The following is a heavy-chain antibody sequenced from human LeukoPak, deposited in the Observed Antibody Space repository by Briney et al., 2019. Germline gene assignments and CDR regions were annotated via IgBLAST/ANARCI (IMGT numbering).Heavy chain of an antibody. CDR1: GGSMSSYY. D-gene: IGHD3-10*01. V-gene: IGHV4-59*08. CDR3: ARQAIGFGEFHFDY. CDR2: IYYSGST. J-gene: IGHJ4*02. Sequence: PSETLSLTCTVSGGSMSSYYWSWIRQSPGKGLEWIGNIYYSGSTNYNPSLKSRVTISVDTSKNQFSLKLSSVTAADTAVYYCARQAIGFGEFHFDYWGQGTLVTVSS.